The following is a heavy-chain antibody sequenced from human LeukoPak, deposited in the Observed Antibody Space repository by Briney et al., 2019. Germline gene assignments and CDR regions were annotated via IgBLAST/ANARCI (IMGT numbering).Heavy chain of an antibody. CDR2: IIPIFGTA. Sequence: SVKVSCKASGGTFSSYAISWVRQAPGQGLEWMGGIIPIFGTANYAQKFQGRVTITADKSTSTAYMELSRLRSDDTAVYYCARGGYSSGWYGAFDIWGQGTMVTVSS. V-gene: IGHV1-69*06. D-gene: IGHD6-19*01. J-gene: IGHJ3*02. CDR1: GGTFSSYA. CDR3: ARGGYSSGWYGAFDI.